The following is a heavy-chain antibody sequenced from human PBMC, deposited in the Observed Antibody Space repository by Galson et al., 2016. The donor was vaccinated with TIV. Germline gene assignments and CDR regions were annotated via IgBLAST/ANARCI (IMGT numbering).Heavy chain of an antibody. CDR1: GFTFRSYG. J-gene: IGHJ4*02. CDR2: ISDDGSDI. V-gene: IGHV3-30*04. D-gene: IGHD2-15*01. CDR3: ARILTSSYFDY. Sequence: SLRLSCAASGFTFRSYGLHRVRQAPGKGLEWVAFISDDGSDINYADSVKGRFTISRHNSRNTLTLQMNSLRGEDTAVYYCARILTSSYFDYWGQGTLVTVAS.